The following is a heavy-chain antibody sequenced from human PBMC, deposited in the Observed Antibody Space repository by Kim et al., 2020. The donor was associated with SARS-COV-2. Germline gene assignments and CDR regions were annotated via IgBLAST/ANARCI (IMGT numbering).Heavy chain of an antibody. CDR2: ISAYNGNT. Sequence: ASVKVSCKASGYTFTSYGISWVRQAPGQGLEWMGWISAYNGNTNYAQKLQGRVTMTTDTSTSTAYMELRSLRSDDTAVYYCASFTEVGFGSSGWYGNWGQGTLVTVSS. CDR1: GYTFTSYG. J-gene: IGHJ4*02. V-gene: IGHV1-18*01. CDR3: ASFTEVGFGSSGWYGN. D-gene: IGHD6-19*01.